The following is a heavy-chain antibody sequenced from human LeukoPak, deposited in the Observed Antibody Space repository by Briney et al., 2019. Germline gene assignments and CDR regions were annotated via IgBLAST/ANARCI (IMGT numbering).Heavy chain of an antibody. V-gene: IGHV3-21*01. Sequence: GGSLRLSCAASGFTFSNYSMNWVRQAPGKGLEWVSSISSSSNYIYYADSVKGRFAISRDNAKNSLYLQMNSLRAEDTAVYYCTRRGVLTAPPLRYWGQGTLVTVSS. CDR1: GFTFSNYS. CDR2: ISSSSNYI. J-gene: IGHJ4*02. D-gene: IGHD3-9*01. CDR3: TRRGVLTAPPLRY.